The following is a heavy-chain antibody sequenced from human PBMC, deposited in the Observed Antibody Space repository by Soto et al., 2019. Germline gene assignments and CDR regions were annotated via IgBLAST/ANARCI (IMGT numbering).Heavy chain of an antibody. CDR3: ARSGGSSDYYYYYGMDV. D-gene: IGHD2-15*01. V-gene: IGHV1-18*01. CDR1: GYTFTSYG. CDR2: ISAYNGNT. J-gene: IGHJ6*02. Sequence: ASVKVSCKASGYTFTSYGISWVRQAPGQGLEWMEWISAYNGNTNYAQKLQGRVTMTTDTSTSTAYMELRSLRSDDTAVYYCARSGGSSDYYYYYGMDVWGQGTTVTVSS.